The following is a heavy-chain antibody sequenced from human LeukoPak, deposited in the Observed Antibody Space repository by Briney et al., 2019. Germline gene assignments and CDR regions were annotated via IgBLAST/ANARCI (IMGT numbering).Heavy chain of an antibody. CDR3: ARNGQQVRYFQH. V-gene: IGHV1-8*01. CDR2: MNPNSGNT. Sequence: ASVKVSCKGSGYTFTNYDINWVRQATGQGLEWMGWMNPNSGNTNYAQKLQGRVTMTRNTSISTAYMELSSLRSEDTAVYYCARNGQQVRYFQHWGQGTLVTVSS. D-gene: IGHD6-13*01. CDR1: GYTFTNYD. J-gene: IGHJ1*01.